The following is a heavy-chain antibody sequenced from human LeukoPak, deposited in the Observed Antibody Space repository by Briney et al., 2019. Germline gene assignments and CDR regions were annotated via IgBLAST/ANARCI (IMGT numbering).Heavy chain of an antibody. CDR2: IYSGGST. Sequence: PGGSLRLSCAAPGFTVSSNYMSWVRQAPGKGLEWVSVIYSGGSTYYADSVKGRFTISRDNAKNSLYLQMNSLRAGDTAVYYCARAPDYTSRFHDSNSSDSQVKEDYGGQGTLVTVSS. V-gene: IGHV3-53*01. D-gene: IGHD3-22*01. CDR3: ARAPDYTSRFHDSNSSDSQVKEDY. CDR1: GFTVSSNY. J-gene: IGHJ4*02.